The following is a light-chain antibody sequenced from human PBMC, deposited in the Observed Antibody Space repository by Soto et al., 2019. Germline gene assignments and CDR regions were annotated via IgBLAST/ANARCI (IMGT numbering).Light chain of an antibody. J-gene: IGKJ4*01. CDR3: QQRSKWPLT. CDR1: QSVSSY. CDR2: DAS. V-gene: IGKV3-11*01. Sequence: VLPQSPATLSLSPGERATLSCRASQSVSSYLAWYQQKPGQAPRLLIYDASNRATGIPARFSGSGSGTDFTLTVSSLEAEDSALYYCQQRSKWPLTFGGGTKLEIK.